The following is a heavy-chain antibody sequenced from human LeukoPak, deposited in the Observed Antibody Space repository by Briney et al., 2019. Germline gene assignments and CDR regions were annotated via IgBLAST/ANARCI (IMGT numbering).Heavy chain of an antibody. CDR2: SKDGDKE. J-gene: IGHJ4*02. V-gene: IGHV4-39*01. CDR1: GGSISSSSYY. CDR3: ARAYQIWKLRNYCDR. D-gene: IGHD1-7*01. Sequence: SETLSLTCTVSGGSISSSSYYWGWIRQPPGKGLEWVAVISKDGDKEYYEGSLKGRFTVSRDNSKNTAFLHLDSPTIDDTGIYYCARAYQIWKLRNYCDRWGQGTLVTVSS.